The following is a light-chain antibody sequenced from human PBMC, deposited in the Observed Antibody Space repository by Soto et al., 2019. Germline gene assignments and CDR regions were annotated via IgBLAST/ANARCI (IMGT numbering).Light chain of an antibody. CDR3: SSYTSSSTYV. J-gene: IGLJ1*01. CDR2: EVS. CDR1: SSDVGSYNR. Sequence: QSALTQPPSVSGSPGQSVTISCTGASSDVGSYNRVSWHQQFPATAPKLLIYEVSNRPSGVPDRFSGSKSGNTASLTISGLQAEDEADYYCSSYTSSSTYVFGTGTKLTVL. V-gene: IGLV2-18*02.